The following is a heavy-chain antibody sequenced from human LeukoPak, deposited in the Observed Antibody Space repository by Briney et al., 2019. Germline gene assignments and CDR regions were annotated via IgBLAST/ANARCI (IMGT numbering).Heavy chain of an antibody. V-gene: IGHV3-30*03. CDR1: GFTFSSYG. Sequence: PGGSRRLSCAASGFTFSSYGMHWVRQAPGKGLEWVAVISYDGSNKYYADSVKGRFTISRDNSKNTLYLQINSLRAEDTAVYYCARVLRYYDILTGYYNAGFDYWGQGTLVTVSS. CDR2: ISYDGSNK. CDR3: ARVLRYYDILTGYYNAGFDY. D-gene: IGHD3-9*01. J-gene: IGHJ4*02.